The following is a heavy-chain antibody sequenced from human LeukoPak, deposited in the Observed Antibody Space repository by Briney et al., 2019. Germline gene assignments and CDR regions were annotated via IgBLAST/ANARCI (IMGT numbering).Heavy chain of an antibody. CDR1: GFTFRNYA. CDR2: MSYDGSNR. V-gene: IGHV3-30*04. CDR3: ARDQRPYYFYGLDV. J-gene: IGHJ6*02. D-gene: IGHD5-24*01. Sequence: PGGSLRLSCAASGFTFRNYAIHWVRQAPGKGLEWVAVMSYDGSNRYYADSVKGRFTISRDNSKNTLYLQMNSLTTEDTAVYYCARDQRPYYFYGLDVWGQGTTVTVS.